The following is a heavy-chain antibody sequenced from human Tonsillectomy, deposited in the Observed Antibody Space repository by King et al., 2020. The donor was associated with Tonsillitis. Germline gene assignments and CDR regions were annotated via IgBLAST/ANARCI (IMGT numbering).Heavy chain of an antibody. CDR2: ISSSSSTI. CDR1: GFTFSSYS. J-gene: IGHJ4*02. D-gene: IGHD2-2*01. Sequence: VQLVESGGGLVQPGGSLRLSCAASGFTFSSYSMNWVRQAPGKGLEWVSYISSSSSTIYYADSVKGRFTISRDNAKNSLYLQMNSPRDEDTAVYYCAREIVVVPAVSYFDYWGQGTLVTVSS. CDR3: AREIVVVPAVSYFDY. V-gene: IGHV3-48*02.